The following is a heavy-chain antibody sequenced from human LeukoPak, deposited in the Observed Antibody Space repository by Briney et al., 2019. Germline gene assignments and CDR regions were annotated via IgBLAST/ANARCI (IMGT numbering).Heavy chain of an antibody. V-gene: IGHV1-46*01. D-gene: IGHD6-13*01. CDR3: ARGVEYSSPFDP. CDR1: GYTFTSYY. Sequence: ASVKVSCKASGYTFTSYYMHWVRQAPGQGLEWMGIINPSGGNTNYAQKVQGRVTMTTDTSTSTAYMELRSLRSDDTAVYYCARGVEYSSPFDPWGQGTLVTVSS. J-gene: IGHJ5*02. CDR2: INPSGGNT.